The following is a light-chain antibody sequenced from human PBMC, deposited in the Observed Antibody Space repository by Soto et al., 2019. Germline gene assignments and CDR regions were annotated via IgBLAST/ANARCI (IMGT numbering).Light chain of an antibody. CDR3: QHHNKSPRT. CDR1: QSVSSN. CDR2: GAS. Sequence: EIVMTQSAAALSVSPGESATLSCRASQSVSSNLAWYQQKPGQAPRLLIYGASTRATGIPARFSGSGSGTEFALTISSLQSEDFAIYYCQHHNKSPRTLGQWPKGGYQ. J-gene: IGKJ1*01. V-gene: IGKV3-15*01.